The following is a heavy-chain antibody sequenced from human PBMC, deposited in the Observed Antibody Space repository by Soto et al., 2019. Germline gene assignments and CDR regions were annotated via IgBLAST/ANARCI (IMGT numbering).Heavy chain of an antibody. Sequence: GGSLRLSCAASGFTFSSYSMNWVRQAPGKGLEWVSYISSSSSTIYYADSVKGRFTISRDNAKNSLYLQMNSLRAEDTAVYYCARVPLRYDILTAPDYWGQGTLVTVSS. CDR2: ISSSSSTI. CDR1: GFTFSSYS. V-gene: IGHV3-48*04. CDR3: ARVPLRYDILTAPDY. D-gene: IGHD3-9*01. J-gene: IGHJ4*02.